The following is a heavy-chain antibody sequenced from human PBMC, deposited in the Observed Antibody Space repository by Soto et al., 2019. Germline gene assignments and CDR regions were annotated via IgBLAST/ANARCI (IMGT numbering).Heavy chain of an antibody. CDR3: AKDRVVAAFTNVYYFDY. J-gene: IGHJ4*02. D-gene: IGHD2-15*01. CDR1: GFTFSSYA. V-gene: IGHV3-23*01. CDR2: ISGSGGST. Sequence: GGSLRLSCAASGFTFSSYAMSWVRQAPGKGLEWVSAISGSGGSTYYADSVKGRFTISRDNSKNTLYLQMNSLRAEDTAVYYCAKDRVVAAFTNVYYFDYWGQGTLVTVSS.